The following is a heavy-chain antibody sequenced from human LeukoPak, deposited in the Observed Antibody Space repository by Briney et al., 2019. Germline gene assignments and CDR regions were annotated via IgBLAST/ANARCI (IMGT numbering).Heavy chain of an antibody. J-gene: IGHJ4*02. CDR2: INLNSGGT. D-gene: IGHD3-22*01. CDR3: ARVGYYESSGYYEY. Sequence: ASVKVSCKASGYTLTDYYMHWVRQAPGQGLEWMGRINLNSGGTNYAQEFQGRVTTTRDTSISTVYMELSRLRSDDTAVYYCARVGYYESSGYYEYWGQGTLVTVSS. V-gene: IGHV1-2*06. CDR1: GYTLTDYY.